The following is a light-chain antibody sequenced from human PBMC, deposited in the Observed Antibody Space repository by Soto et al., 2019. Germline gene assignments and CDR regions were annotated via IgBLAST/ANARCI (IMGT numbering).Light chain of an antibody. J-gene: IGLJ1*01. V-gene: IGLV2-8*01. CDR1: SSDGYNF. CDR3: SSYAGSNV. Sequence: QSALTQPPSASGSPGQSVTISCTGTSSDGYNFVSWYQQHPGKAPKLMIYEVSKRPSGVPDRFSGSKSGNTASLTGSGLQAEDEADYYCSSYAGSNVFGTGTKLTVL. CDR2: EVS.